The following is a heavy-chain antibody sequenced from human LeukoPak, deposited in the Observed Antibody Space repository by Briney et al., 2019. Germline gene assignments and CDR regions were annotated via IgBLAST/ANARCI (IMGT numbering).Heavy chain of an antibody. CDR3: AKDIAYYYGTSDYQRFDY. D-gene: IGHD3-22*01. V-gene: IGHV3-23*01. Sequence: GRSLRLSCAASGFTFDDYAMHWVRQAPGKGLDWVSGVSGGGGNTYYADSVKGRFTISRDNSKSTLYLQMNSLRAEDTAVYYCAKDIAYYYGTSDYQRFDYWGQGTLVTVSS. J-gene: IGHJ4*02. CDR2: VSGGGGNT. CDR1: GFTFDDYA.